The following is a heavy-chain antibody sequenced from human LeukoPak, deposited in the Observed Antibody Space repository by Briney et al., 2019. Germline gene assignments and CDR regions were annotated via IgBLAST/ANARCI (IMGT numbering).Heavy chain of an antibody. CDR2: IYYSGST. J-gene: IGHJ6*03. V-gene: IGHV4-39*01. Sequence: SETLSLTCTVSGGSISSSSYYWGWIRQPPGKGLEWIGSIYYSGSTYYNPSLKSRVTISVDTSKNQFSLKLSSVTAADTAVYYCVRTSGAAVYYYYYMDVWGKGTTVTVSS. D-gene: IGHD2-15*01. CDR3: VRTSGAAVYYYYYMDV. CDR1: GGSISSSSYY.